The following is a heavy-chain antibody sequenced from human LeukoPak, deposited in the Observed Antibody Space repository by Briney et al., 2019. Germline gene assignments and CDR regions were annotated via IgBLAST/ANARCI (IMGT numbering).Heavy chain of an antibody. CDR2: ISGDGIST. D-gene: IGHD4-23*01. V-gene: IGHV3-74*01. CDR3: ARAITVVTPSLAY. J-gene: IGHJ4*02. CDR1: GFTFSSYW. Sequence: QPGGSLRLSCAASGFTFSSYWMHWVRQAPGKGLVWVSRISGDGISTSYADSVKGRFTISRDNAKNTLYLQMNSLRAEDTALYYCARAITVVTPSLAYWGQGTLVTVSS.